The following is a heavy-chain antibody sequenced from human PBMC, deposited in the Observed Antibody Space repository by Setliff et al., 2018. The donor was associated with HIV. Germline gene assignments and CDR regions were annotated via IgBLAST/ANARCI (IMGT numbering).Heavy chain of an antibody. CDR3: AALSLRTNSVYGIISTRFDP. Sequence: GGSLRLSCVASGFTFDDYGMNWVRQAPGKGLERVSGINWNGGEKGYADSVKGRFTISRDNAKTSLYLQMNSLRAEDTALYYCAALSLRTNSVYGIISTRFDPWGQGTLVTVSS. V-gene: IGHV3-20*04. CDR2: INWNGGEK. CDR1: GFTFDDYG. D-gene: IGHD2-8*01. J-gene: IGHJ5*02.